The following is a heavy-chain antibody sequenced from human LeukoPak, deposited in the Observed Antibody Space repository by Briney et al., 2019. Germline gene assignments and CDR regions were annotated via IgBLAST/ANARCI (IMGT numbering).Heavy chain of an antibody. V-gene: IGHV3-33*01. CDR3: ARDSEPSITLIVVVPDY. CDR1: GFTFSSYG. J-gene: IGHJ4*02. CDR2: IWYDGSNK. Sequence: PGRSLRLSCAASGFTFSSYGMHWVRQAPGKGLEWVAVIWYDGSNKYYADSVKGRFTISRDNSKNTLYLQMNSLRAEDTAVYYCARDSEPSITLIVVVPDYWGQGTLVTVSS. D-gene: IGHD3-22*01.